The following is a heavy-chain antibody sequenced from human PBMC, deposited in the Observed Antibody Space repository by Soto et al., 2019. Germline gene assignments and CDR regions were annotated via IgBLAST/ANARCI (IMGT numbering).Heavy chain of an antibody. V-gene: IGHV1-69*06. D-gene: IGHD2-8*01. CDR1: GGTFSSYA. CDR2: IIPICGTA. Sequence: QVQLVHSGAEVKKPGSSVNVSCKSSGGTFSSYAISWVRQAPGQGLEWMGGIIPICGTANYAQKFQGRVTITADKSTSTAYLELSSLRSEDTAVYYCARENNYASYYYYGMDVWGQGTTVTVSS. CDR3: ARENNYASYYYYGMDV. J-gene: IGHJ6*02.